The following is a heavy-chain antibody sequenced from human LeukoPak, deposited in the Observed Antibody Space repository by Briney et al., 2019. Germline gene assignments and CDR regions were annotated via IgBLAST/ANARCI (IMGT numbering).Heavy chain of an antibody. CDR3: AREGRDRNFDY. CDR2: IYCSGST. D-gene: IGHD5-24*01. V-gene: IGHV4-31*03. CDR1: GGSISSGGYY. J-gene: IGHJ4*02. Sequence: SKTLSLTCTVSGGSISSGGYYWSWIRQHPGKGLEWIGYIYCSGSTYYNPSLKSRVTISVDTSKNQFSLKLSSVTAADTAVYYCAREGRDRNFDYWGQGTLVTVSS.